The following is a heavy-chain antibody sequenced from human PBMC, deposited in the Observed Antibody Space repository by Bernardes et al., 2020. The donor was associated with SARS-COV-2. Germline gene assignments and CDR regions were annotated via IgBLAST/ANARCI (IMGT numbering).Heavy chain of an antibody. CDR1: GYTFTGYY. V-gene: IGHV1-46*03. CDR3: ARGGRYCSSTSCYGYDY. Sequence: ASVKVSCKASGYTFTGYYMHWVRQAPGQGLEWMGIINPSGGSTSYAQKFQGRVTMTRDTSTSTVYMELSSLRSEDTAVYYCARGGRYCSSTSCYGYDYWGQGTLVTVSS. D-gene: IGHD2-2*01. J-gene: IGHJ4*02. CDR2: INPSGGST.